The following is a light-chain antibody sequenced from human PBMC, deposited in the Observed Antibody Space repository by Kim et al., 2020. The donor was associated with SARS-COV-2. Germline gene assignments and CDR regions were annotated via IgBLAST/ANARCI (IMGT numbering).Light chain of an antibody. J-gene: IGKJ1*01. Sequence: EIVLTQSPGTLSLSPGERATLSCRASQSVSSSYLAWYQQKPGQAPRLLIYGASSRATGIPDRFSGSGSGTDFTLTISRLEPEDFAVYYCQQYSISPWTFGQGTKVDI. V-gene: IGKV3-20*01. CDR3: QQYSISPWT. CDR2: GAS. CDR1: QSVSSSY.